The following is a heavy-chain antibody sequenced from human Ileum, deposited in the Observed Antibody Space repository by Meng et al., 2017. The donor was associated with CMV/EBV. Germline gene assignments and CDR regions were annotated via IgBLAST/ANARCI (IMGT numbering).Heavy chain of an antibody. D-gene: IGHD5-24*01. Sequence: CAASGFPFRDYWMHWVRQAPGEGLVWVSRISPDGRNTYYADSVKGRLTISRDNAKNALYLQMDSLRAEDAALYYCVRGGDGYGNFDYWGQGTLVTVSS. CDR2: ISPDGRNT. J-gene: IGHJ4*02. V-gene: IGHV3-74*01. CDR3: VRGGDGYGNFDY. CDR1: GFPFRDYW.